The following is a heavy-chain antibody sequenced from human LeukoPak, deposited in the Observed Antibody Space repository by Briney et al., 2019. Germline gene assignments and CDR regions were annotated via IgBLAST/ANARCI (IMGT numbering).Heavy chain of an antibody. CDR1: GFAFSGYE. V-gene: IGHV3-48*03. CDR3: AKDTSGWLLT. J-gene: IGHJ5*02. CDR2: ISDTGGAI. D-gene: IGHD6-19*01. Sequence: GGSLRLSCAASGFAFSGYEMYWVRQAPGKGLEWISYISDTGGAIHYADSVKGRFTISRDNAKNSLYLQMNSLRAEDTAVYYCAKDTSGWLLTWGQGTLVTVSS.